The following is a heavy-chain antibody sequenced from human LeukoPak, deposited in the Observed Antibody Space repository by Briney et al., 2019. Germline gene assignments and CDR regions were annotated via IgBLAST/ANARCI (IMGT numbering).Heavy chain of an antibody. D-gene: IGHD6-6*01. V-gene: IGHV3-74*01. CDR1: GFDFINAW. Sequence: GGSLRLSCAASGFDFINAWMSWVRQAPGKGLVWVSRINSDGSTTTYAASVKGRFTISRDNAKNTLDLQMNSLRAEDTAVYYCATSMAGSNWFDPWGQGTLVTVSS. J-gene: IGHJ5*02. CDR3: ATSMAGSNWFDP. CDR2: INSDGSTT.